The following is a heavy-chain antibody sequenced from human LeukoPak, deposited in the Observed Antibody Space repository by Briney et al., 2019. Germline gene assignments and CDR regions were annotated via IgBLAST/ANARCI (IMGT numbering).Heavy chain of an antibody. V-gene: IGHV3-30*04. D-gene: IGHD1-26*01. CDR3: ARILVGATTGTFDY. Sequence: GGSLRLSCAASGFTFSSYAMHWVRQAPGKGLEWVAVISYDGSNKHYADSVKGRFTISRDNSKNTLYLQMNSLRAEDTAVYYCARILVGATTGTFDYWGQGTLVTVSS. J-gene: IGHJ4*02. CDR1: GFTFSSYA. CDR2: ISYDGSNK.